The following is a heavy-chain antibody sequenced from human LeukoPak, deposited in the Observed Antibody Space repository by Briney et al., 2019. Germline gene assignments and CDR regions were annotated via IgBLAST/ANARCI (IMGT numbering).Heavy chain of an antibody. Sequence: SVKVSCKVSGGTFSSYAISWVRQAPGQGLEWMGGIIPIFGTANYAQKFQGRVTITTDESTSTAYMELSSLRSEDTAVYYCARGPPTGPYDHGSYYSFDYWGQGTLVTVSS. D-gene: IGHD1-26*01. CDR1: GGTFSSYA. V-gene: IGHV1-69*05. CDR3: ARGPPTGPYDHGSYYSFDY. J-gene: IGHJ4*02. CDR2: IIPIFGTA.